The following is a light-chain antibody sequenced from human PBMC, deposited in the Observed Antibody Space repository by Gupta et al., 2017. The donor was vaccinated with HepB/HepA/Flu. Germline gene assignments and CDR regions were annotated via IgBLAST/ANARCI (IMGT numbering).Light chain of an antibody. CDR3: QQSREWPERAS. CDR1: QSVGSN. Sequence: EIVMTQSPATLSVSPGERATLSCRASQSVGSNLAWYRQKPGQAPRLLIFGASTRATGVPARFSGSGFGTEFTLTISSLQSEDFAVYYCQQSREWPERASFGQGTKLEIK. CDR2: GAS. J-gene: IGKJ2*03. V-gene: IGKV3-15*01.